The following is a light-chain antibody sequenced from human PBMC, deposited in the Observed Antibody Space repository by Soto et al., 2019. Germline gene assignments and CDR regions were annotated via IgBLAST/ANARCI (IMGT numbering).Light chain of an antibody. CDR2: EVT. CDR3: SSLTTSDTWV. V-gene: IGLV2-18*02. Sequence: QSVLTQPPSVSGSPGQSVTISCTGTGSAFGRYNRVSWYQHTPGTAPKLLIYEVTNRPSGVPERFSGSRSGNTASLTISGRQAEDDADEYCSSLTTSDTWVLGGGTQLTVL. CDR1: GSAFGRYNR. J-gene: IGLJ3*02.